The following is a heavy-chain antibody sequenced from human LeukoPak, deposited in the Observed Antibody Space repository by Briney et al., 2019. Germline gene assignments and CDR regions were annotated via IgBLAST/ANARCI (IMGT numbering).Heavy chain of an antibody. CDR2: IYYSGST. D-gene: IGHD3-10*01. V-gene: IGHV4-59*12. J-gene: IGHJ5*02. Sequence: PSETLSLTCTVSGGSISSYYWSWIRQPPGKGLEWIGYIYYSGSTNYNPSLKSRVTISVDTSKNQFSLKLSSVTAADTAVYYCARGIRSMVRGVGWFDPWGQGTLVTVSS. CDR1: GGSISSYY. CDR3: ARGIRSMVRGVGWFDP.